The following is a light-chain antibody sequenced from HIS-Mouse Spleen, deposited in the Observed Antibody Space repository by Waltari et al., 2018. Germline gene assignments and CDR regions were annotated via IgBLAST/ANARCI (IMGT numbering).Light chain of an antibody. CDR3: QSADSSGTYV. J-gene: IGLJ1*01. CDR1: ALPKQY. V-gene: IGLV3-25*03. CDR2: KDS. Sequence: SYDLTQPPSVSVPPGQTPRITCSGDALPKQYAYWYQQKPGQAPVLVIYKDSERPSGIPERFSGSSSGTTVTLTISGVQAEDEADYYCQSADSSGTYVFGTGTKVTVL.